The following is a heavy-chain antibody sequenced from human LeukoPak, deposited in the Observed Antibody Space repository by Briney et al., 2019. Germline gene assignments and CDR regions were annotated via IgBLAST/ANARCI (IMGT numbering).Heavy chain of an antibody. CDR2: IRSKTHGGTT. CDR1: GFTFGDYA. CDR3: TRDGIPETNWSGYYIDY. Sequence: GGSLRLSCTASGFTFGDYAMSWVRQAPGKGLEWVGFIRSKTHGGTTEYAASVKGRFSISRDDSKSIAYLQMNSLKTEDTAVYYCTRDGIPETNWSGYYIDYWGQGTLVTVSS. J-gene: IGHJ4*02. V-gene: IGHV3-49*04. D-gene: IGHD3-3*01.